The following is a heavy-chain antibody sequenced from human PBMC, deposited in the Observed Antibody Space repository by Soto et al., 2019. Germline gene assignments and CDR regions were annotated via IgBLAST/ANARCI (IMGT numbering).Heavy chain of an antibody. V-gene: IGHV3-30-3*01. CDR3: ARDWLVATIYYFDY. Sequence: SVGSLRLSCAASGFTFSSYAMHWVRQAPGKGLEWVAVISYDGSNKYYADSVKGRFTISRDNSKNTLYLQMNSLRAEDTAVYYCARDWLVATIYYFDYWGQGTLVTVSS. CDR2: ISYDGSNK. D-gene: IGHD5-12*01. J-gene: IGHJ4*02. CDR1: GFTFSSYA.